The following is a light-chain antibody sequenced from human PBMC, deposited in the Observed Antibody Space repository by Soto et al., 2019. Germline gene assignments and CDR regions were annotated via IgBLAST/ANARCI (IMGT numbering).Light chain of an antibody. CDR2: AAS. V-gene: IGKV1-39*01. Sequence: DIPMTQSPSSLSASVGDRVTISCRASQSISSSLNWYQQKPGKAPKVLIQAASSLQSGVPSRFSGSGSWTDFTLTISSLQPEDFATYYCQQSYSTPITFGQGTRLEMK. J-gene: IGKJ5*01. CDR1: QSISSS. CDR3: QQSYSTPIT.